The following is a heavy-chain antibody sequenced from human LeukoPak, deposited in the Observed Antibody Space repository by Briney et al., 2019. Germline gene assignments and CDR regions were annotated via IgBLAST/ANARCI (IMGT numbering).Heavy chain of an antibody. Sequence: SQTLSLTCVISGDSVSNNVAVWNWIRQSPSRGLEWLGRTYCRSKWHNHYAVSMESRITISPDTSKNQFYLQLDSATPEDAAVYYCARDAVGASLFEYWGQGTLVTVSS. J-gene: IGHJ4*02. CDR1: GDSVSNNVAV. D-gene: IGHD1-26*01. CDR2: TYCRSKWHN. V-gene: IGHV6-1*01. CDR3: ARDAVGASLFEY.